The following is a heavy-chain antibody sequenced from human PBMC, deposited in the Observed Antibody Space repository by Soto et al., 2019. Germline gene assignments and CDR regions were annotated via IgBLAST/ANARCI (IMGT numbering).Heavy chain of an antibody. J-gene: IGHJ4*02. D-gene: IGHD3-3*01. CDR1: GGSITSGGYS. V-gene: IGHV4-31*02. CDR3: ARGSGYYRNFDS. Sequence: QVQLQESGPGLVKPSQTLSLTCSVSGGSITSGGYSWTWIRHKPGKALQWIGYVFDSGKTYYTPSHKGRITITVDTAKNLFLLELSSVTAADAAVYFCARGSGYYRNFDSWGQGALVSVSS. CDR2: VFDSGKT.